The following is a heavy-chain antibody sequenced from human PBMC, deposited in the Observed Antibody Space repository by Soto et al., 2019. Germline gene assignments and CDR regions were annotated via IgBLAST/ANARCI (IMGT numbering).Heavy chain of an antibody. CDR1: GFTFSSYA. J-gene: IGHJ4*02. D-gene: IGHD3-22*01. CDR3: AKGHQHDSSGYSPHALDY. Sequence: GGSLRLSCAASGFTFSSYAMSWVRQAPGKGLEWVSAISGSGGSTYYADSVKGRFTISRDNSKNTLYLQMNSLRAEDTAVYYCAKGHQHDSSGYSPHALDYWGQGTLVTVSS. CDR2: ISGSGGST. V-gene: IGHV3-23*01.